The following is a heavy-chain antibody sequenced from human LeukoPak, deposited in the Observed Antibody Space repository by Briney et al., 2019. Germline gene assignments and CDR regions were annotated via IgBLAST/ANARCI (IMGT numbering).Heavy chain of an antibody. D-gene: IGHD3-10*01. J-gene: IGHJ4*02. CDR3: ARTTGGSGSYFFDY. Sequence: GGSLRLSCAASGFTFSSYSMNWVRQAPGKGLEWVSSISSSSSYIYYADSVKGRFTIPRDNAKNSLYLQMNSLRAEDTAVYYCARTTGGSGSYFFDYWGQGTLVTVSS. CDR1: GFTFSSYS. CDR2: ISSSSSYI. V-gene: IGHV3-21*01.